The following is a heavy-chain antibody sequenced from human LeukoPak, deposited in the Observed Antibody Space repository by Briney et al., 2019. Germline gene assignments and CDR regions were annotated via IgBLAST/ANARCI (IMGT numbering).Heavy chain of an antibody. CDR2: ISYDGSNE. CDR3: ARDVRTKAARPSDTDYYYYMDV. D-gene: IGHD6-6*01. Sequence: GGSLRLSCAASGFTFSSYAMHWVRQAPGKGLEWVAVISYDGSNEYYADSVKGRFTISRDNSKNTLFLQMNSLRPEDTAVYYCARDVRTKAARPSDTDYYYYMDVWGKGTTVTVSS. V-gene: IGHV3-30-3*01. J-gene: IGHJ6*03. CDR1: GFTFSSYA.